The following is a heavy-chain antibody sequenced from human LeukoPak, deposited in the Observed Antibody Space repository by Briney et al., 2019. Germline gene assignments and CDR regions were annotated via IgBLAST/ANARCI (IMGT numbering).Heavy chain of an antibody. D-gene: IGHD3-10*01. V-gene: IGHV3-30*03. CDR1: GFTFSNFG. J-gene: IGHJ6*02. CDR3: ARDPSGLRWLGGRMDV. Sequence: PGGSLTLSCATSGFTFSNFGMHWLRQAPGKGLEWVALISDDGSNKSYVDSVKGRFTISRDNSKNTLYLQMNSLRAEDTAMYYCARDPSGLRWLGGRMDVWGQGTTVTVSS. CDR2: ISDDGSNK.